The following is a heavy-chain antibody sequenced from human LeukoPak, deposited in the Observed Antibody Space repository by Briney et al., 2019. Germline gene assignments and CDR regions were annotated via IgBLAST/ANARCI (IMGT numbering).Heavy chain of an antibody. CDR3: AKGPHLYSGYHPDY. D-gene: IGHD5-12*01. J-gene: IGHJ4*02. CDR2: ITGSDDTT. V-gene: IGHV3-23*01. Sequence: GESLRLSCAASGFTFSSYALTWVRQAPGKGLEWVATITGSDDTTYYADPVKGRFTISRDYSKNTVHLQLTSLRAEDTAIYYCAKGPHLYSGYHPDYWGQGTLVTVSS. CDR1: GFTFSSYA.